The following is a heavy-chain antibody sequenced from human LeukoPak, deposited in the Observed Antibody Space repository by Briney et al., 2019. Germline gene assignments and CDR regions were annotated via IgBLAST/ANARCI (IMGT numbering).Heavy chain of an antibody. D-gene: IGHD1-26*01. Sequence: GGSLRLSCAASGFTFSRYAMHWVRQAPGKGLEWVAVISDDGRNKYYGDPAEGRFTISRDNSKNTLYVQVNSLRPEDTAVYYCARDRGYSGSSLFDNWGQGTLVTVSS. V-gene: IGHV3-30*03. CDR2: ISDDGRNK. CDR1: GFTFSRYA. CDR3: ARDRGYSGSSLFDN. J-gene: IGHJ4*02.